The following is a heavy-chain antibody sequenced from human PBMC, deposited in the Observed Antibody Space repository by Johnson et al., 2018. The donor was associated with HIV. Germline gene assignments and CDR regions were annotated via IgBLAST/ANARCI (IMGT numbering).Heavy chain of an antibody. CDR1: GFTFNDHW. Sequence: VQLVESGGGVVQPGRSLRLSCAASGFTFNDHWMQWVRQAPGKGLVWVSRINGDGSRTSYADSVKGRFTISRDNAKSSLFPQMDNLRSEDTALYYCARDGIYSSPHDAFDIWGQGTMVTVSS. V-gene: IGHV3-74*01. CDR2: INGDGSRT. D-gene: IGHD6-19*01. J-gene: IGHJ3*02. CDR3: ARDGIYSSPHDAFDI.